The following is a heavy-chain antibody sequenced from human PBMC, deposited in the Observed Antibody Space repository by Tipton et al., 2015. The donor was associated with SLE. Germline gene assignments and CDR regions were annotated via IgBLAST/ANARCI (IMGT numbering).Heavy chain of an antibody. Sequence: GSLRLSCAASGFTISTYAVNWVRQAPGKGLEWVSYISERGDTVYYADSVKGRFTISRDNARNSLYLQMNSLRAEDTAVYYCASEPYCGGDCYPGYWGQGSLVTVSS. CDR2: ISERGDTV. CDR3: ASEPYCGGDCYPGY. CDR1: GFTISTYA. J-gene: IGHJ4*02. V-gene: IGHV3-48*03. D-gene: IGHD2-21*01.